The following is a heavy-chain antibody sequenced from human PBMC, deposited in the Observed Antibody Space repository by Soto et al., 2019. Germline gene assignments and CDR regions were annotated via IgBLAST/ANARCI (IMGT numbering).Heavy chain of an antibody. CDR2: IWYDGSNK. V-gene: IGHV3-33*01. D-gene: IGHD2-2*01. CDR1: GFTFSSYG. CDR3: ARDGEDIVVVPAATGYYYYMDV. J-gene: IGHJ6*03. Sequence: QVQLVESGGGVVQPGRSLRLSCAASGFTFSSYGMHWVRQAPGKGLEWVAVIWYDGSNKYYADSVKGRFTISRDNSKNTLYLQMNSLRAEDTAVYYCARDGEDIVVVPAATGYYYYMDVWGKGTTVTVSS.